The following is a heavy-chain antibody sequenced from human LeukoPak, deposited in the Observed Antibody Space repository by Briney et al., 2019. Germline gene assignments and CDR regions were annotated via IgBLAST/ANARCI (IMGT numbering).Heavy chain of an antibody. D-gene: IGHD6-6*01. V-gene: IGHV3-33*06. Sequence: GGSLRLSCAASGFTFSSYGMHWVRQAPGKGLEWVAVIWYDGSNKYYADSVKGRFTISRDNSKNTLYLQMNSLRAEDTAVYYCAKIGGGSSSNDYWGQGTLVTVSS. J-gene: IGHJ4*02. CDR3: AKIGGGSSSNDY. CDR2: IWYDGSNK. CDR1: GFTFSSYG.